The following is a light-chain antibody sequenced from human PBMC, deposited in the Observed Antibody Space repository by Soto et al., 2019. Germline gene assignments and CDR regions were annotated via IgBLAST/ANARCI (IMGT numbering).Light chain of an antibody. CDR1: QSVSSR. CDR3: QQYKNWPPEST. Sequence: EIVMTQSPATLSLSPGERATLSCRASQSVSSRLAWYQQKPGQAPRLLIYDASTRATGIPARFSGSGSGTEFTLTISSLQSEDFVLYYCQQYKNWPPESTFGQGTKLEIK. CDR2: DAS. V-gene: IGKV3-15*01. J-gene: IGKJ2*01.